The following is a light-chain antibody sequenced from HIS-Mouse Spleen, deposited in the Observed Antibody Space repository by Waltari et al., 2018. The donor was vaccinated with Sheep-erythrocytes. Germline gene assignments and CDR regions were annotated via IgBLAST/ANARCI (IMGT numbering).Light chain of an antibody. CDR2: EGS. Sequence: QSALTQPRSVSGSPGQSVTISCTGTSSDVGSYNLVSWYQQHPGKAPKRMIYEGSKRPSGVSNRFSGSKSGNTASLTISGLQAEDEADYYCCSYAGSSTFHVVFGGGTKLTVL. V-gene: IGLV2-23*03. CDR3: CSYAGSSTFHVV. J-gene: IGLJ2*01. CDR1: SSDVGSYNL.